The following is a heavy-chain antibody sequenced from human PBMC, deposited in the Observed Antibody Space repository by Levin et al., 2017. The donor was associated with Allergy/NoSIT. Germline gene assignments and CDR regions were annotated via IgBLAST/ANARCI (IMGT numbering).Heavy chain of an antibody. V-gene: IGHV4-31*02. D-gene: IGHD4-23*01. CDR1: GDSISTGHYY. CDR2: IYYTGPT. CDR3: ARIRNAGGKGWFDT. Sequence: SQTLSLPCTVSGDSISTGHYYWRWIRQHPGKGLEWIGHIYYTGPTYYNPSLRSRLSISVDTSENQFSLKLTSVTAADTAVYYCARIRNAGGKGWFDTWGQGTLVTVSS. J-gene: IGHJ5*02.